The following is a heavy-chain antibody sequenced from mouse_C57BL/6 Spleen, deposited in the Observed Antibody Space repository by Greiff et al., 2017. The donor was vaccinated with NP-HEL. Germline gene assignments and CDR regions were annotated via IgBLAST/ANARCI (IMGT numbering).Heavy chain of an antibody. CDR1: GYTFTSYW. CDR3: ARGGVYYYGSSFDY. D-gene: IGHD1-1*01. V-gene: IGHV1-69*01. J-gene: IGHJ2*01. Sequence: QVQLQQPGAELVMPGASVKLSCKASGYTFTSYWMHWVKQRPGQGLEWIGEIDPSDSYTNYNQKFKGKSTLTVDKSSSTAYMQLSSLTSADSAVYYCARGGVYYYGSSFDYWGQGTTLTVSS. CDR2: IDPSDSYT.